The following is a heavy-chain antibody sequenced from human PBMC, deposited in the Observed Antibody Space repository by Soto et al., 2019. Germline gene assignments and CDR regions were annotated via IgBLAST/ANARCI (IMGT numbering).Heavy chain of an antibody. CDR2: VHISGHS. Sequence: PSETLSLTCTLSGGSVRAPDWWNWVRQSPDKGLEWIAEVHISGHSNYNPSLRSRVSVSIDSSKNQFYLNLNPVTAADTAIYYCARVRQGCSANNCYFDPWGQGTQVTVSS. CDR1: GGSVRAPDW. D-gene: IGHD1-1*01. V-gene: IGHV4-4*02. J-gene: IGHJ5*01. CDR3: ARVRQGCSANNCYFDP.